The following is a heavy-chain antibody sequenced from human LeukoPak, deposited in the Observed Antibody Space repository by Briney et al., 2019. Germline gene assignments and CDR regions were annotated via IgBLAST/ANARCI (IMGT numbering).Heavy chain of an antibody. J-gene: IGHJ4*02. CDR1: GGTFSSYA. D-gene: IGHD1-26*01. V-gene: IGHV1-69*01. CDR3: ARGATTVSAPFEY. CDR2: IIPIFGIA. Sequence: SVKVSCKASGGTFSSYAISWVRQAPGQGLEWMGGIIPIFGIANYAQKFQGRVTITADESTSTAYMELSSLRSEDTAVYYCARGATTVSAPFEYWGQGTLVTVSS.